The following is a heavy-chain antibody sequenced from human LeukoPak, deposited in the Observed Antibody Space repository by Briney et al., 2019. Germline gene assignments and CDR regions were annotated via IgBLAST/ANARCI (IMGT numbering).Heavy chain of an antibody. V-gene: IGHV3-23*01. D-gene: IGHD6-13*01. Sequence: GGSLRLSCAASGFTFSSYAMSGVRQAPGKGLDGVSAISGSGGSTYYADSVNGRFTISKDNSKNTLYLQMNSLRAEDTAVYYCAKDPGYSSTRGFDPWGQGTLVTVSS. CDR2: ISGSGGST. J-gene: IGHJ5*02. CDR1: GFTFSSYA. CDR3: AKDPGYSSTRGFDP.